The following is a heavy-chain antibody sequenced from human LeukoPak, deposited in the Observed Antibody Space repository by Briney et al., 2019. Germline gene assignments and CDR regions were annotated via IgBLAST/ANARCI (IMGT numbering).Heavy chain of an antibody. CDR3: ARDSDYSDYD. D-gene: IGHD4-11*01. Sequence: PGGSLRLSCAGSGFTFSRNWMSWVRQAPGKGLEWVANIKQDGTEKYYLDSVKGRFIISRDNAKNSLYLQMNSLRVEDTAVYYCARDSDYSDYDWGQGTLVTVSS. CDR2: IKQDGTEK. J-gene: IGHJ4*02. V-gene: IGHV3-7*01. CDR1: GFTFSRNW.